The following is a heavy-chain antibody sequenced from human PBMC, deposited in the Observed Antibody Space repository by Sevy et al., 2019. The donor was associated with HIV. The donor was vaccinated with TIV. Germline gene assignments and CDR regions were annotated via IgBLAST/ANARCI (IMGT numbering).Heavy chain of an antibody. CDR2: IKEDGSEK. CDR1: GFPFSNFW. V-gene: IGHV3-7*03. J-gene: IGHJ5*02. Sequence: GGSLRLSCAASGFPFSNFWMTWVRQAPGKGLEWVANIKEDGSEKDYVDSVKGRFTISRDNAKNSLYLQMSSLRAEDTAVYYCAGDDYDYVWGSYSWGQGTLVTVSS. CDR3: AGDDYDYVWGSYS. D-gene: IGHD3-16*01.